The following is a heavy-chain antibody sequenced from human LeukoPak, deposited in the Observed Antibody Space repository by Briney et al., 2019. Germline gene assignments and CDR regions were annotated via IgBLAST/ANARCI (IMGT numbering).Heavy chain of an antibody. J-gene: IGHJ4*02. D-gene: IGHD6-19*01. CDR3: ARSRGGSGWYPNYFDY. V-gene: IGHV4-34*01. CDR2: INHSGST. Sequence: SETLSLTCAVYGGSFSGYYWSWIRQPPGKGLEWIGEINHSGSTNYNPPLKSRVTISVDTSKNQFSLKLSSVTAADTAVYYCARSRGGSGWYPNYFDYWGQGTLVTVSS. CDR1: GGSFSGYY.